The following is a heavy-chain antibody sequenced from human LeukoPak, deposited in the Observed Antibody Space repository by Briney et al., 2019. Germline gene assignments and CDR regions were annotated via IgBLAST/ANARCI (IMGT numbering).Heavy chain of an antibody. CDR2: FDPEDGET. J-gene: IGHJ5*02. D-gene: IGHD3-10*01. Sequence: ASVKVSCKVSGYTLTELSMHWVRQAPGKGLEWMGGFDPEDGETIYAQKFQGRVTMTEDTSTDTAYMELSSLRSEDTAVYYCATVVWFGARINYNWFDPWGQGTLVTVSS. V-gene: IGHV1-24*01. CDR3: ATVVWFGARINYNWFDP. CDR1: GYTLTELS.